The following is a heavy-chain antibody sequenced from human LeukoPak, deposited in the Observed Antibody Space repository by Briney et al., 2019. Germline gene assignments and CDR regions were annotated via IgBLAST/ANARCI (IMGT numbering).Heavy chain of an antibody. V-gene: IGHV3-9*01. CDR3: AKDTLIVVADAFDI. Sequence: GGSLRLSCAASGFTFSSYSMNWVRQAPGKGLEWVSGISWNSGSIGYADSVKGRFTISRDNAKNSLYLQMNSLRAEGTALYYCAKDTLIVVADAFDIWGQGTMVTVSS. D-gene: IGHD3-22*01. CDR2: ISWNSGSI. J-gene: IGHJ3*02. CDR1: GFTFSSYS.